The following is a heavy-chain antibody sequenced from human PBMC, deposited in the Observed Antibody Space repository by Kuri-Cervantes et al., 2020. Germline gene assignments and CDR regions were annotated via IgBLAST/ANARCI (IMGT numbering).Heavy chain of an antibody. V-gene: IGHV1-69*06. Sequence: SSVKVSCKASGCSFSSYAVSWVRQAPGQGLEWMGGRTPIFGTANYAQKLQGRVTMTEDTSTDTVYMELNSLRSEDTAVYYCATDSGIAVAGYYYYGMDVWGQGTTGTVSS. D-gene: IGHD6-19*01. CDR3: ATDSGIAVAGYYYYGMDV. CDR2: RTPIFGTA. J-gene: IGHJ6*02. CDR1: GCSFSSYA.